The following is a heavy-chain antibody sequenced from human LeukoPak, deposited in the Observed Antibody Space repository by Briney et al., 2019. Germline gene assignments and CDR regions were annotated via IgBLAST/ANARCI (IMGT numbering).Heavy chain of an antibody. J-gene: IGHJ6*04. CDR1: GFTFSSYA. CDR3: AKGLGYCSGGSCYSDYYYGMDV. CDR2: ISGSGGST. D-gene: IGHD2-15*01. Sequence: GGSLRLSCAASGFTFSSYAMSWVRRAPGKGLEWVSAISGSGGSTYYADSVKGRFTISRDNSKNTLYLQMNSLRAEDTAVHYCAKGLGYCSGGSCYSDYYYGMDVWGKGTTVTVSS. V-gene: IGHV3-23*01.